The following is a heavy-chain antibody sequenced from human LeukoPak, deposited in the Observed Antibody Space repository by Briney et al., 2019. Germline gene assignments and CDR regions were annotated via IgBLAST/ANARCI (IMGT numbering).Heavy chain of an antibody. J-gene: IGHJ3*02. CDR2: INPNSGGT. D-gene: IGHD3-22*01. CDR3: ASCRAPFYDSSGSRVCDAFDI. V-gene: IGHV1-2*02. CDR1: GYIFTGYS. Sequence: EASVKVSCKASGYIFTGYSMHWVRQAPGQGLEWMGWINPNSGGTNYAQKFQGRVTMTRDTSISTAYMELSRLRSDDTAVYYCASCRAPFYDSSGSRVCDAFDIWGQGTMVTVSS.